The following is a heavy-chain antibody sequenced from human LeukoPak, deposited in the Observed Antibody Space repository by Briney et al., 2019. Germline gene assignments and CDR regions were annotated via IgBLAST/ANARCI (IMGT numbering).Heavy chain of an antibody. Sequence: GASVKVSCKASGGTFSSYAISWVRQAPGQGLEWMGGIIPIFGTANYAQKFQGRVTITADESTSTAYVELSSLRSEDTAVYYCARNRYYGGAFDIWGQGTMVTVSS. CDR1: GGTFSSYA. J-gene: IGHJ3*02. CDR3: ARNRYYGGAFDI. V-gene: IGHV1-69*13. D-gene: IGHD3-10*01. CDR2: IIPIFGTA.